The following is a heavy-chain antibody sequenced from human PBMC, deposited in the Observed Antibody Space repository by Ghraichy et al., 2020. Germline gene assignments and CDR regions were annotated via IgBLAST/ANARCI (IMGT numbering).Heavy chain of an antibody. CDR1: GGSISSSSYY. J-gene: IGHJ5*02. Sequence: SETLSLTCTVSGGSISSSSYYWGWIHQPPGKGLEWIASIYSGGSTYYNPSLKSRVTISVDKSKSQFSLKLSSVTAADTAVYYCARRNNCSGGSCYSFWFDPWGQGTLVTVSS. V-gene: IGHV4-39*01. CDR2: IYSGGST. CDR3: ARRNNCSGGSCYSFWFDP. D-gene: IGHD2-15*01.